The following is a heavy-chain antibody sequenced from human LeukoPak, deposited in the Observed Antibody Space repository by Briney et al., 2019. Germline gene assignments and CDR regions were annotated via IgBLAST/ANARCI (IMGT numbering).Heavy chain of an antibody. J-gene: IGHJ4*02. D-gene: IGHD1-1*01. Sequence: GGSLRLSCAASGFTFSSYSMNWVRQAPGKGLEWVSSISSSSNYIYYADSVKGRFTISRDNAKNSLYLQMNSLRAEDTAEYCCARSNWDHYFDYWGQGTLVTVSS. CDR2: ISSSSNYI. CDR3: ARSNWDHYFDY. V-gene: IGHV3-21*01. CDR1: GFTFSSYS.